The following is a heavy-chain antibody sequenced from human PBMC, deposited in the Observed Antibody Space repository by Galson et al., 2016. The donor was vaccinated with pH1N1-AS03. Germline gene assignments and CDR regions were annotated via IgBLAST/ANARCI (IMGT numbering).Heavy chain of an antibody. Sequence: ETLSLTCAIYRGSFSDYYWTWIRQPPGKGLEWIGEINYVGSTNYNPSFNSRVTISVDTTKMQFSLSLGSVTAADTAVYFCARIRGRRGLNLMPGVMYGFDLWGEGSTVIVSS. CDR1: RGSFSDYY. V-gene: IGHV4-34*01. CDR2: INYVGST. J-gene: IGHJ3*01. CDR3: ARIRGRRGLNLMPGVMYGFDL. D-gene: IGHD3-16*01.